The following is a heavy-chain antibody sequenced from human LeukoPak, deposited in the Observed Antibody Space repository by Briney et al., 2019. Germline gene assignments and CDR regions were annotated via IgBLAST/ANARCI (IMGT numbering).Heavy chain of an antibody. Sequence: NPSETLSLTCDVSGGSITQTNYWTWVRQPPGKGLEWIGEVNLQGGTNYNPSLLRRVAISVDTSANHVPLQMTSVTAADTAVYYCARHKIKGAAGYSSTPTYNWFDPWGQGTLVTVSS. CDR3: ARHKIKGAAGYSSTPTYNWFDP. D-gene: IGHD6-13*01. V-gene: IGHV4-4*02. CDR1: GGSITQTNY. CDR2: VNLQGGT. J-gene: IGHJ5*02.